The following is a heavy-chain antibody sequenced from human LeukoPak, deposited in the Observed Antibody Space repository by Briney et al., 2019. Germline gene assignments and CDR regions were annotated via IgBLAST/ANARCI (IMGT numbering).Heavy chain of an antibody. Sequence: GASLTLSCAASGFTFSDYSMNWVPQAPGKGLEWIAYINSSSITIYSTDSVKGGFSISRDNAKNSVYLQMNSLRGEDTALYYCARSYASGPVRYLDVWGKGTTVTVSS. CDR2: INSSSITI. D-gene: IGHD3-10*01. J-gene: IGHJ6*04. V-gene: IGHV3-48*04. CDR3: ARSYASGPVRYLDV. CDR1: GFTFSDYS.